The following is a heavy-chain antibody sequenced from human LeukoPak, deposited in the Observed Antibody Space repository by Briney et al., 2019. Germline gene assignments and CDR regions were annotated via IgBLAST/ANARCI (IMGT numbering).Heavy chain of an antibody. V-gene: IGHV3-74*01. CDR2: LSPDGGTI. J-gene: IGHJ4*02. Sequence: GGSLRLSCVVSGFTFSSYWMHWVRHAPGKGLVWVSRLSPDGGTIDYSDSVKGRFTISRDNAKNSLYLQMNSLRAEDTAVYYCARDLVQLWSKDYWGQGTLVTVSS. D-gene: IGHD5-18*01. CDR1: GFTFSSYW. CDR3: ARDLVQLWSKDY.